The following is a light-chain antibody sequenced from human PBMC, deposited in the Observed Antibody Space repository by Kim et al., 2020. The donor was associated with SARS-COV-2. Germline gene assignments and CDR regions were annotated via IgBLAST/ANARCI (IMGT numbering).Light chain of an antibody. Sequence: GYRVTITCRASQGITTNLAWYQQKPGKAPKLLIYAASTSQSGVPSTFSGSGSGTDFTLTISSLQPEDFATYYCLQHNSYPLTFGGGTKVDIK. V-gene: IGKV1-9*01. CDR1: QGITTN. CDR3: LQHNSYPLT. CDR2: AAS. J-gene: IGKJ4*01.